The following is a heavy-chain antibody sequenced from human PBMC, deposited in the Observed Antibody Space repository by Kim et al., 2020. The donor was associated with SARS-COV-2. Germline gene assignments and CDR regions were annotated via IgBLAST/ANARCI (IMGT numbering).Heavy chain of an antibody. J-gene: IGHJ4*02. CDR3: AKGSGDTGYFFDS. CDR2: IRKSGTLT. V-gene: IGHV3-23*01. Sequence: GGSLRLSCVASGFTLSDYAMSWVRQAPGKGLEWVSAIRKSGTLTYYADSVKGRFTVSRDNSKNTLYLEMSSLRAEDTAVYHCAKGSGDTGYFFDSWGQGTLVTVSS. D-gene: IGHD2-21*01. CDR1: GFTLSDYA.